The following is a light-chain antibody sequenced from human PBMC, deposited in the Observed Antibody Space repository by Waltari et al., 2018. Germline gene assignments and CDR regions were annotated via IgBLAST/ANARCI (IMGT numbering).Light chain of an antibody. Sequence: QSALTQPASVYGSPGQSITISCTGTSSEVGGYNYVSWYQQHTGKAPKLMIYDVSNRPSCVSTRFSCSKSCNTASLTISGLQAEYYADYYCSSYTSSSARVFGTGTKVTVL. CDR1: SSEVGGYNY. CDR3: SSYTSSSARV. V-gene: IGLV2-14*03. CDR2: DVS. J-gene: IGLJ1*01.